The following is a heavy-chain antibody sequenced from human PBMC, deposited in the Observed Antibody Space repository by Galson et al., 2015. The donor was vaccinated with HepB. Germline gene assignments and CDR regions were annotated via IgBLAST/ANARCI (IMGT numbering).Heavy chain of an antibody. Sequence: SLRHSCAASGFTVSSNYMSWVRQAPGKGLEWVSVIYSGGSTYYADSVKGQFTISRDNSKNTLYLQMNSLRAEDTAVYYCARDDNLIGYGMDVWGQGTTVTVSS. CDR2: IYSGGST. CDR3: ARDDNLIGYGMDV. J-gene: IGHJ6*02. D-gene: IGHD1-1*01. V-gene: IGHV3-53*01. CDR1: GFTVSSNY.